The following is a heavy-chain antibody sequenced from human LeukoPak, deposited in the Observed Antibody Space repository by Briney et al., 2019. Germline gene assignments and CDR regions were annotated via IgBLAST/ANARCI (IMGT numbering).Heavy chain of an antibody. Sequence: GGSLRLSCAASVFIFSSYGMHWVRPAPGKGLEWVAVIWYDGSNKYYADSVKGRFTISRDDSKNTLYLQMDSLRAEDTAVYCCVRDGGAGFDYWGQGTLVTVSS. CDR2: IWYDGSNK. J-gene: IGHJ4*02. CDR1: VFIFSSYG. V-gene: IGHV3-33*01. CDR3: VRDGGAGFDY. D-gene: IGHD1-14*01.